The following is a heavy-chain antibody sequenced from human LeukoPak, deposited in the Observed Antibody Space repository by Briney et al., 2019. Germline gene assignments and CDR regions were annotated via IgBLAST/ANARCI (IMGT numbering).Heavy chain of an antibody. CDR3: ARGDGYFSPPDY. CDR2: IFYCGGT. Sequence: RSSETLSLTCTVSGGSISSTRNYWGWIRQPPGKGLEWIGHIFYCGGTYSNPSLKSRLTISVDTSKNQFSLKLSSVTAADTAVYYCARGDGYFSPPDYWGQGPLVTVSS. D-gene: IGHD3-22*01. J-gene: IGHJ4*02. V-gene: IGHV4-39*07. CDR1: GGSISSTRNY.